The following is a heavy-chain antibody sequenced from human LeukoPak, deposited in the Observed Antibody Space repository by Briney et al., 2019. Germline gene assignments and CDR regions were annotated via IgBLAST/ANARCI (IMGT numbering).Heavy chain of an antibody. J-gene: IGHJ6*02. CDR3: ARDILGEVPDTGRLNYSGMDV. Sequence: GSLRLSCAASGFPFSNYEMNWVRPAPGKGLEWLSYISSSGSVIYYADSVKGRFTISRDNVKNSLYLQMSSLRAEDTAVYYCARDILGEVPDTGRLNYSGMDVWGQGTTVTVSS. CDR1: GFPFSNYE. D-gene: IGHD3-16*01. V-gene: IGHV3-48*03. CDR2: ISSSGSVI.